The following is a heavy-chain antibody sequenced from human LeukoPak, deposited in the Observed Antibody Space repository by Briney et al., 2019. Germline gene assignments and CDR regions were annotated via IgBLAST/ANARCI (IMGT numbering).Heavy chain of an antibody. D-gene: IGHD2-2*02. CDR2: IYYSGST. CDR3: ARVPLDIVVVPAAIIGHYYYMDV. J-gene: IGHJ6*03. CDR1: GGSISSYY. V-gene: IGHV4-59*01. Sequence: ASETLSLTCTVSGGSISSYYWRWIRQPPGKGLEWIGYIYYSGSTNYNPSLKSRVTISVDTSKNQFSLKLSSVTAADTAVYYCARVPLDIVVVPAAIIGHYYYMDVWGKGTTVTVSS.